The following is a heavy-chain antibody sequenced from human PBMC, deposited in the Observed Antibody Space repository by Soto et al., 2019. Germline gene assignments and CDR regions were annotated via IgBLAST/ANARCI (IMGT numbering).Heavy chain of an antibody. CDR2: INPQTGGT. J-gene: IGHJ6*02. Sequence: GASVKVSCKASGYTFTGYYIHWVREAPGQGLEWMGWINPQTGGTSYAQKFQGRVTLSRDTSINTAYLELSRLTFDDAAVYYCATGRSARLVGYYYGMDVWGQGTTVTVSS. CDR1: GYTFTGYY. V-gene: IGHV1-2*02. CDR3: ATGRSARLVGYYYGMDV. D-gene: IGHD3-3*01.